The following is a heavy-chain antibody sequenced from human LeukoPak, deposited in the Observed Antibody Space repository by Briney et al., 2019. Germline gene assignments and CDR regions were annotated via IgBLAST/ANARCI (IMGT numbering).Heavy chain of an antibody. Sequence: PSETLSLICTVSGGSISSYYWSWIRQPPGKGLEWIGYIYYSGSTNYNPSLKSRVTISVDTSKNQFSLKLSSVTAADTAVYYCARERATVTTEYFDYWGQGTLVTVSS. CDR3: ARERATVTTEYFDY. D-gene: IGHD4-11*01. J-gene: IGHJ4*02. CDR1: GGSISSYY. CDR2: IYYSGST. V-gene: IGHV4-59*01.